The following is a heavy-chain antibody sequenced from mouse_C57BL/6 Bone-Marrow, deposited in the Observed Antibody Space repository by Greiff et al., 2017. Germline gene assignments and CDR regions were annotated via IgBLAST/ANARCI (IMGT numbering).Heavy chain of an antibody. Sequence: QVQLKESGAELVRPGASVTLSCKASGYTFTDYEMHWVKQTPVHGLEWIGAIDPETGGTAYNQKFKGKAILTADKSSSTAYMELRSLTSEDSAVYYCTREREWLRRGGYYAMDYWGQGTSVTVSS. V-gene: IGHV1-15*01. CDR2: IDPETGGT. J-gene: IGHJ4*01. CDR1: GYTFTDYE. CDR3: TREREWLRRGGYYAMDY. D-gene: IGHD2-2*01.